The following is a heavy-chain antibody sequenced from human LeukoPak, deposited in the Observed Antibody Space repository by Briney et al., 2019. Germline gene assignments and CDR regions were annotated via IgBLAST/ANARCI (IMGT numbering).Heavy chain of an antibody. J-gene: IGHJ4*02. D-gene: IGHD3-9*01. CDR3: AKWGDYDVLTGYYVSDY. Sequence: GGSLRLSCVASGFTFSNYAMSWVRQAPGKGLEWVSAITGSGGDTYYADSVKGRFTISRDNSKNTVFLQMNSLRAEDTAVYYCAKWGDYDVLTGYYVSDYWGQGTLVTVSS. CDR2: ITGSGGDT. V-gene: IGHV3-23*01. CDR1: GFTFSNYA.